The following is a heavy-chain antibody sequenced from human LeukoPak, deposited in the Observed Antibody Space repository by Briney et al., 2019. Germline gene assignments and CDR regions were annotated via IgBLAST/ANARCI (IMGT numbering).Heavy chain of an antibody. D-gene: IGHD3-10*01. CDR2: ISYDGSNK. V-gene: IGHV3-30*04. Sequence: GGSLRLSCAASGFTFSSYAMHWVRQAPGKGLEWVAVISYDGSNKYYADSVKGRFTISRDNSKNTLYLQMNSLRAEDTAVYYCARDPGYYGSGSYYNEGPFDCWGQGTLVTVSS. CDR3: ARDPGYYGSGSYYNEGPFDC. J-gene: IGHJ4*02. CDR1: GFTFSSYA.